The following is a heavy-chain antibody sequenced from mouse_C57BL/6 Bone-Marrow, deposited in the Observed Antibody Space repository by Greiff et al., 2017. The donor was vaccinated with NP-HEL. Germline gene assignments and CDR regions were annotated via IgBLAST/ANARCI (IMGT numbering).Heavy chain of an antibody. CDR1: GYTFTSYW. CDR2: IYPGSGST. V-gene: IGHV1-55*01. CDR3: ASKGHYYYGSSYWYFDV. D-gene: IGHD1-1*01. J-gene: IGHJ1*03. Sequence: VQLQQPGAELVKPGASVKMSCKASGYTFTSYWITWVKQRPGQGLEWIGDIYPGSGSTNYNEKFKSKATLTVDTSSSTAYMQLSSLTSEDSAVYYCASKGHYYYGSSYWYFDVWGTGTTVTVSS.